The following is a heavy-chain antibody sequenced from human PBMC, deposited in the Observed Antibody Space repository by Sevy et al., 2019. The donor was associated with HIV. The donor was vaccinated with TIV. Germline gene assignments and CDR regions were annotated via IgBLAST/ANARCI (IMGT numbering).Heavy chain of an antibody. CDR3: AGDLKDYDFWSGYYIGENYDGIDV. V-gene: IGHV1-46*03. CDR1: GYTFTSYF. CDR2: INPSGGST. Sequence: ASVKVSCKTSGYTFTSYFIHWVRQAPGQGLQWMGIINPSGGSTSYAQKFQGRVTMTRDTSTSTVYMELSSLRSEDTAVYYCAGDLKDYDFWSGYYIGENYDGIDVWGQGTTVTVSS. D-gene: IGHD3-3*01. J-gene: IGHJ6*02.